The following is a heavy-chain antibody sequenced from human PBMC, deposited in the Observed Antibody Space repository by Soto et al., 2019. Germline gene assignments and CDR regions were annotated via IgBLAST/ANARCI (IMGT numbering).Heavy chain of an antibody. CDR3: ARDFNWATDY. CDR2: INSDTGKR. Sequence: QVQLVQSGAEEKKPGASVKVSCKASGYGFTSYAMHWVRQAPGQRLEWMGWINSDTGKRQSSQNFQGRVTITSDTSATTGYMELSSLRPEDTAVYYCARDFNWATDYWGQGTLVTVSS. J-gene: IGHJ4*02. CDR1: GYGFTSYA. D-gene: IGHD7-27*01. V-gene: IGHV1-3*05.